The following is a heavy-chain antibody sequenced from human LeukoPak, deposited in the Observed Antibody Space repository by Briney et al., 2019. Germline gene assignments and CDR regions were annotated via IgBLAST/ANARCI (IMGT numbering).Heavy chain of an antibody. J-gene: IGHJ5*02. V-gene: IGHV1-8*01. D-gene: IGHD3-10*01. Sequence: GASVKVSCKASAYTFTSYNINWVRQATGQGLEWMGWMNPNSGNTGYAQKFQGRVTMTRNTSISTAYIELSSLTSEDTAVYYCARDGSGSYYDRGWFGPWGQGTLVTVSS. CDR1: AYTFTSYN. CDR2: MNPNSGNT. CDR3: ARDGSGSYYDRGWFGP.